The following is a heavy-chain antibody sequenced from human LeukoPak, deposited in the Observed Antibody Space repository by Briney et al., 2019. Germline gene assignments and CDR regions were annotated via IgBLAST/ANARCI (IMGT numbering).Heavy chain of an antibody. Sequence: GGSLRLSCAASGFTVSSNYMSWVRQAPGKGLEWVSVIYSGGSTYYADSVKGRFTISRDNSKNTLYLQMNSLRAEDTAVYYCARDQDSSSSVYYYGMDVWGRGTAVTVSS. V-gene: IGHV3-53*01. CDR3: ARDQDSSSSVYYYGMDV. D-gene: IGHD6-6*01. CDR1: GFTVSSNY. J-gene: IGHJ6*02. CDR2: IYSGGST.